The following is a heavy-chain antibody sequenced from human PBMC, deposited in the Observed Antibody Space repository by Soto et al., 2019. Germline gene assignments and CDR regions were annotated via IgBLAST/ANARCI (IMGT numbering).Heavy chain of an antibody. V-gene: IGHV1-18*01. CDR1: GYTFTSYG. CDR3: ARDGSCYDSSGYGYYYYYGMDV. J-gene: IGHJ6*02. CDR2: ISAYNGNT. Sequence: ASVKVSCKASGYTFTSYGISWVRQAPGQGLEWMGWISAYNGNTNYAQKLQGRVTMTTDTSTSTAYMELRSLRSDDTAVYYCARDGSCYDSSGYGYYYYYGMDVRGQGTTVTVSS. D-gene: IGHD3-22*01.